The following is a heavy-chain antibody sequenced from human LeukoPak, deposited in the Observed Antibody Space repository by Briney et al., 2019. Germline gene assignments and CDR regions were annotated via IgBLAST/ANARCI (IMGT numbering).Heavy chain of an antibody. J-gene: IGHJ6*02. V-gene: IGHV1-2*02. CDR3: AREMVAAPPYHYGMDV. CDR1: GYTFTGYY. Sequence: ASVKVSCKASGYTFTGYYMHWVRQAPGQGLEWVGWINPNSGGTNYAQKFQGRVTMTWDTSISTAYMELSRLRSDDTAVYYCAREMVAAPPYHYGMDVWGQGTTVTVSS. D-gene: IGHD2-8*01. CDR2: INPNSGGT.